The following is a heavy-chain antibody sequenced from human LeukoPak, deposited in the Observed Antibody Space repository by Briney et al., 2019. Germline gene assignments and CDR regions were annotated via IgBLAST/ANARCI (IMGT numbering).Heavy chain of an antibody. J-gene: IGHJ3*02. CDR2: IIPNSGAT. V-gene: IGHV1-2*06. Sequence: ASVKVSFKPSGYVFTAYHLHWGRPAPGQGVEWMGRIIPNSGATNYSQNFQGRVTMTRDTSISTAYMELSRLSPDDTAVYYCARGISGGFDIWGQGTKVTVSS. CDR3: ARGISGGFDI. CDR1: GYVFTAYH. D-gene: IGHD2-21*01.